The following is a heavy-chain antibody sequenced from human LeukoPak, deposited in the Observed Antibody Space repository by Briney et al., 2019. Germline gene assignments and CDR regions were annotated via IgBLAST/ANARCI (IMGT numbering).Heavy chain of an antibody. CDR3: ARGDSSSWYLEDY. V-gene: IGHV3-30*04. Sequence: PGGSLRLSCAASGFTFSSYAMHWVRQAPGKGLEWVAVISYDGSNKYYADSVKGRFTISRDNSKNTLYLQMNSLRAEDTAVYYCARGDSSSWYLEDYWGQGTLVTVSS. D-gene: IGHD6-13*01. CDR1: GFTFSSYA. J-gene: IGHJ4*02. CDR2: ISYDGSNK.